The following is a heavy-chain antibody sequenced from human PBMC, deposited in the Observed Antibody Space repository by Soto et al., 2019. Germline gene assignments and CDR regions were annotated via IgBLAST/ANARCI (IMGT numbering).Heavy chain of an antibody. CDR1: GRSFSGYY. CDR2: INHSGST. D-gene: IGHD4-17*01. J-gene: IGHJ4*02. V-gene: IGHV4-34*01. Sequence: SETLSLTCAVYGRSFSGYYWSWIRQPPGKGLEWIGEINHSGSTNYNPSPKSRVTISVDTSKNQFSLKLSSVTAADTAVYYCASTVTTESKFDYWGQGTLVTVSS. CDR3: ASTVTTESKFDY.